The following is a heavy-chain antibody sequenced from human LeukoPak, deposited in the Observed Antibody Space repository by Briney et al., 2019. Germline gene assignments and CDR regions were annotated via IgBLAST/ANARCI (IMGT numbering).Heavy chain of an antibody. CDR2: IYYSGST. J-gene: IGHJ5*02. Sequence: SETLSLTCTASGGSISSYYWSWIRQPPGRGLEWIGYIYYSGSTNYNPSLKSRVTISVETSKNQFSLKLKSVTAADTAVYYCARGGYYGSGNDFRFDPWGQGTLVTVSS. D-gene: IGHD3-10*01. CDR3: ARGGYYGSGNDFRFDP. CDR1: GGSISSYY. V-gene: IGHV4-59*01.